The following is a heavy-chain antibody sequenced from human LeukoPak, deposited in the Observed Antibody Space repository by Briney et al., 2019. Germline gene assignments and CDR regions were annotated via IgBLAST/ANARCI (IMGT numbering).Heavy chain of an antibody. J-gene: IGHJ6*03. CDR2: IYPGDSDT. CDR3: ARIGGLNGWGPPYYYMDV. Sequence: GESLKISCKGSGYSFTSYWIGWVRQMPGKGLEWIGIIYPGDSDTRYSPSFQGQVTISADKSISTAYLQWSSLKASDTAMYYCARIGGLNGWGPPYYYMDVWGKGTTVTVSS. D-gene: IGHD3-16*01. V-gene: IGHV5-51*01. CDR1: GYSFTSYW.